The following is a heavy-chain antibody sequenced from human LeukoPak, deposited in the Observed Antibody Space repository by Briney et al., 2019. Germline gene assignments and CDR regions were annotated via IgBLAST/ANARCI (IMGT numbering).Heavy chain of an antibody. CDR3: AKPVVVEFFDAFDI. CDR1: GFTVSSNY. V-gene: IGHV3-66*04. J-gene: IGHJ3*02. Sequence: GGSLRLSCAASGFTVSSNYMSWVRQAPGKGLEWVSIIYSGGNTYYADSVKGRFTISRDNSKNTLYLQMNSLRAEDTAVYYCAKPVVVEFFDAFDIWGQGTMVTVSS. D-gene: IGHD2-15*01. CDR2: IYSGGNT.